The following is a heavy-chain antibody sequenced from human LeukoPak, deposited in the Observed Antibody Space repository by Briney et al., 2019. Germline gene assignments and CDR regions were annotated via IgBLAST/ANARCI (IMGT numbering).Heavy chain of an antibody. Sequence: PGGSLRLSCAASGFTFSSYWMGWVRQAPGKGLEWVANIKQDGSEKYYVDSVKGRFTISRDNAKNSLFLQMNSLRAEDTALYYCARDPARYYDGSDYHQFDFWGQGTLVTVSS. CDR2: IKQDGSEK. J-gene: IGHJ4*02. D-gene: IGHD3-22*01. V-gene: IGHV3-7*01. CDR1: GFTFSSYW. CDR3: ARDPARYYDGSDYHQFDF.